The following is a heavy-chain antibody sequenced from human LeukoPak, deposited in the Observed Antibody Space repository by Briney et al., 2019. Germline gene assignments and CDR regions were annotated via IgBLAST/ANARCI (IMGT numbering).Heavy chain of an antibody. J-gene: IGHJ4*02. CDR2: INAGNGNT. V-gene: IGHV1-3*01. Sequence: GASVTVSFKASGYTFTIYAMHWVRQAPGQRREWMGWINAGNGNTKYSQKFQGRVTITRDTSASTAYMELSSLRSEDTAVYYCARALRGLGYWDTFFDYWGQGTLVTVSS. CDR1: GYTFTIYA. CDR3: ARALRGLGYWDTFFDY. D-gene: IGHD3-22*01.